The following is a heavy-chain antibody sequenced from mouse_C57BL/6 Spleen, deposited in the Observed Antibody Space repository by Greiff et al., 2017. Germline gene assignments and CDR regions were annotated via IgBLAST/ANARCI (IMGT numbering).Heavy chain of an antibody. CDR2: IWSGGST. V-gene: IGHV2-2*01. D-gene: IGHD2-3*01. J-gene: IGHJ1*03. Sequence: VQLQQSGPGLVQPSQSLSITCTVSGFSLTSYGVHWVRQSPGKGLEWLGVIWSGGSTDYNAAFISRLSISKDNSKSQVFFKMNRLQADDTAIYYCARWLLDWYFDVWGTGTTVTVSS. CDR1: GFSLTSYG. CDR3: ARWLLDWYFDV.